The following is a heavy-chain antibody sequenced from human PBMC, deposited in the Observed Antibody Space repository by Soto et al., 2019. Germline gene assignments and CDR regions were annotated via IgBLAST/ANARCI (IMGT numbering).Heavy chain of an antibody. CDR1: GGSMSHYY. CDR3: ARGRRFCYYMDV. V-gene: IGHV4-59*12. J-gene: IGHJ6*03. Sequence: PSETLSLTCTVSGGSMSHYYWSWIRQPPGKGLEWIGNIYYSGSTNYNPSLKSRVTISVDTSKNQFSLKLSSVTAADTAVYYCARGRRFCYYMDVWGKGTTVTVSS. CDR2: IYYSGST.